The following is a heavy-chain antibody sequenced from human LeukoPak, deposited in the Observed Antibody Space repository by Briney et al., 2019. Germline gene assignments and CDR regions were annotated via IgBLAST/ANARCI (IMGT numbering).Heavy chain of an antibody. J-gene: IGHJ4*02. Sequence: PGGSLRLSCAASGFTVSSNYMSWVRQAPGKGLEWVSVIYSGGSTYYADSVKGRFTISRDNSKNTLYLRMNSLRAEDTAVYYCARDGFGEWSLDYWGQGTLVTVSS. CDR2: IYSGGST. V-gene: IGHV3-53*01. CDR3: ARDGFGEWSLDY. CDR1: GFTVSSNY. D-gene: IGHD3-10*01.